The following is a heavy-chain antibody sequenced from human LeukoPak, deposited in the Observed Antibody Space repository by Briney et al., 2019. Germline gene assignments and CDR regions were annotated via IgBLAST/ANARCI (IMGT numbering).Heavy chain of an antibody. V-gene: IGHV3-30-3*01. Sequence: GRSLRLSCAASGFTFSSYAMHWVRQAPGKGLEWVAVISYDGSNKYYADSVKGRFTISRDNSKNTLYLQMNSLRAEDTAVYYCARDIGPDYWGQGTLVTVSS. CDR3: ARDIGPDY. CDR2: ISYDGSNK. J-gene: IGHJ4*02. CDR1: GFTFSSYA. D-gene: IGHD3-10*01.